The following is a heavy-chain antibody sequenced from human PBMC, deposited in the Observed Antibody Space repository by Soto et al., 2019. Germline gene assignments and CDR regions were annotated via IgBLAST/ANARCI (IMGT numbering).Heavy chain of an antibody. CDR1: GFTFNPYA. CDR2: MRGSGAGT. Sequence: EVQLLESGGGLAQPGGSLRLSCAASGFTFNPYAMNWVRQAPGKGLEWVSTMRGSGAGTYYADSVKGRFTISRDNSKNTLYLQMNSLRAEDTAVYFCAKGFGISWQYYFDYWGQGTLVTVSS. D-gene: IGHD6-13*01. V-gene: IGHV3-23*01. J-gene: IGHJ4*02. CDR3: AKGFGISWQYYFDY.